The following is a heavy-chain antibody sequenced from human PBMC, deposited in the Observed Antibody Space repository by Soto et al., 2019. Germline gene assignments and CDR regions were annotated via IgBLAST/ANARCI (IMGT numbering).Heavy chain of an antibody. CDR2: IYPGDSDT. D-gene: IGHD2-2*01. CDR1: GDSFTSYW. V-gene: IGHV5-51*01. Sequence: PGESLKISCQGSGDSFTSYWIGWVRQMPGKGLEWMGIIYPGDSDTRYSPSFQGQVTISADKSISTAYLQWSSLKASDTAMYYCARHGRRESYCISTSCLVDEYYFDYWGQGTLVTVSS. J-gene: IGHJ4*02. CDR3: ARHGRRESYCISTSCLVDEYYFDY.